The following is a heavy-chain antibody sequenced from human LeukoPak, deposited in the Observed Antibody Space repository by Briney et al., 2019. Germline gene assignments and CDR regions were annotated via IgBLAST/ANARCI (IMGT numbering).Heavy chain of an antibody. V-gene: IGHV1-46*01. J-gene: IGHJ4*02. CDR1: GYIFTNYY. CDR2: INPSGGST. D-gene: IGHD3-10*01. Sequence: GASVKVSCKASGYIFTNYYMRWVRQAPGQGLEWMGTINPSGGSTTYAQKFQGRVTMTRDTSTSTAYMELSSLRSEDTAVYYCARDHGSAYYRAPRHWGQGTLVTVSS. CDR3: ARDHGSAYYRAPRH.